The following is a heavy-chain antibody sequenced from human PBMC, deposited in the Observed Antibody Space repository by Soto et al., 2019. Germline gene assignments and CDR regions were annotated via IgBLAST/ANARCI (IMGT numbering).Heavy chain of an antibody. Sequence: QMQLVQCGAEVKKPGSSVKVSCKASGGTFSSYAISWVRQAPGQGLEWMGGIIPIFGTANYAQKFQGRVTITADESTSTAYMELSSLRSEDTAVYYCARSLIFGVVIQYFQHWGQGTLVTVSS. CDR3: ARSLIFGVVIQYFQH. CDR1: GGTFSSYA. CDR2: IIPIFGTA. V-gene: IGHV1-69*01. J-gene: IGHJ1*01. D-gene: IGHD3-3*01.